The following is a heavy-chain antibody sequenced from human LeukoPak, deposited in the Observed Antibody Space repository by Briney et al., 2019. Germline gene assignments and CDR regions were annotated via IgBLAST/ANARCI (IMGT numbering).Heavy chain of an antibody. V-gene: IGHV4-39*01. CDR1: GGSTSSSSYY. CDR3: ARSVYGWLQPTALYYFDY. J-gene: IGHJ4*02. Sequence: SETLSLTCTVSGGSTSSSSYYWGWIRQPPGKGLEWIGSIYYSGSTYYNPSLKSRVTISVDTSKNQFSLKLSSVTAADTAVYYCARSVYGWLQPTALYYFDYWGQGTLVTVSS. D-gene: IGHD5-24*01. CDR2: IYYSGST.